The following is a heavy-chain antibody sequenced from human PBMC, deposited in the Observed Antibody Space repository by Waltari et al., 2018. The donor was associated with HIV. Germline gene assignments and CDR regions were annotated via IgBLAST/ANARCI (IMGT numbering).Heavy chain of an antibody. CDR3: AKDIGDGSSWSEDYYYYGMDV. V-gene: IGHV3-9*01. D-gene: IGHD6-13*01. Sequence: EVQLVESGGGLVQPGRSLRLSCAASGFTFDDYAMHWVRQAPGRGLEWVSGISWNSGSIGYADSVKGRFTISRDNAKNSLYLQMNSLRAEDTALYYCAKDIGDGSSWSEDYYYYGMDVWGQGTTVTVSS. J-gene: IGHJ6*02. CDR1: GFTFDDYA. CDR2: ISWNSGSI.